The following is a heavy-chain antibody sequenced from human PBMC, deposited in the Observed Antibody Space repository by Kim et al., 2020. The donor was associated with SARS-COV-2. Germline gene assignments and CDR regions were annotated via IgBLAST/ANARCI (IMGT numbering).Heavy chain of an antibody. CDR1: GFTFDDYA. D-gene: IGHD3-9*01. Sequence: GGSLRLSCAASGFTFDDYAMHWVRQAPGKGLEWVSGISWNSGSISYADSVKGRFTISRDNAKNSLYLQMNSLRAEDTALYYCAKEGKDYDILTGYYTAPFDYWGQGTLVTVSS. CDR3: AKEGKDYDILTGYYTAPFDY. CDR2: ISWNSGSI. V-gene: IGHV3-9*01. J-gene: IGHJ4*02.